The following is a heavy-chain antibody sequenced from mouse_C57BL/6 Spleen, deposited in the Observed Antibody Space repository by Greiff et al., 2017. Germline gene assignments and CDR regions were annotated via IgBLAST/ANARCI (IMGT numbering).Heavy chain of an antibody. CDR2: FYPGDGDT. D-gene: IGHD3-2*02. Sequence: VQLQQSGPELVKPGASVKISCKASGYAFSSSWMNWVKQRPGTGLEWSGRFYPGDGDTNYNGKVKGKATLTADKSSSTAYRQLSSLTSEDSAVNFCARAEQLRLQGMDYWGQGTSVTISS. J-gene: IGHJ4*01. V-gene: IGHV1-82*01. CDR1: GYAFSSSW. CDR3: ARAEQLRLQGMDY.